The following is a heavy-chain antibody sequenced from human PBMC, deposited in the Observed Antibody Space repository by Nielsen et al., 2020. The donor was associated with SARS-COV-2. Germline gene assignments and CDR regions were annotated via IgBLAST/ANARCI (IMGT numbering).Heavy chain of an antibody. CDR2: ISYDGSNK. D-gene: IGHD3-22*01. V-gene: IGHV3-30*18. CDR1: GFTFSSYG. Sequence: GGSLRLSCAASGFTFSSYGMHWVRQAPGKGLEWVAVISYDGSNKYYADSVKGRFTISRDNSKNTLYLQMNSLRAEDTAVYYCAKEYYYDSSGLFYGMDVWGQGTTVTVSS. J-gene: IGHJ6*02. CDR3: AKEYYYDSSGLFYGMDV.